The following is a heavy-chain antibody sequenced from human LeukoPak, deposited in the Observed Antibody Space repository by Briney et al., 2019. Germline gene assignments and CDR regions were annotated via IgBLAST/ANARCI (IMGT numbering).Heavy chain of an antibody. V-gene: IGHV4-39*01. CDR3: ARAAAGTYYGMDV. CDR1: GGSISSSSYY. D-gene: IGHD6-13*01. J-gene: IGHJ6*02. CDR2: IYYIGST. Sequence: PSETLSLTCTVSGGSISSSSYYWGWIRPPPGKGLGWIGSIYYIGSTYYNPSLKRRVTISVDTSKNQFSLKLSSVTAADTAVYYCARAAAGTYYGMDVWGQGTTVTVSS.